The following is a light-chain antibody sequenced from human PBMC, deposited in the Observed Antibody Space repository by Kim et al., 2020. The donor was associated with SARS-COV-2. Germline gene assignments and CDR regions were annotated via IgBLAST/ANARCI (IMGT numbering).Light chain of an antibody. CDR2: RDS. CDR1: NIGNEH. CDR3: QVWDSSTAWV. V-gene: IGLV3-9*01. J-gene: IGLJ2*01. Sequence: SYELTQPLSVSVALGQTARITCGGNNIGNEHVHWYQQKPGQAPMLVIYRDSNRPSGIPERFSVSNSQNTATLTISRAQAGDEADYYCQVWDSSTAWVFGGGTQLTVL.